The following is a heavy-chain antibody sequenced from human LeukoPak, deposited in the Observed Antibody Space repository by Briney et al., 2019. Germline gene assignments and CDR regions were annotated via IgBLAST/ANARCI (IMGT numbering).Heavy chain of an antibody. CDR1: GFTFSSYS. J-gene: IGHJ4*02. Sequence: GGSLRLSCAAPGFTFSSYSMNWVRQAPGKGLEWVSSISSSSSYIYYADSVKGRFTISRDNAKNSLYLQMNSLRAEDTAVYYCATTGSTGTFDYWGQGTLVTVSS. CDR2: ISSSSSYI. D-gene: IGHD1-1*01. CDR3: ATTGSTGTFDY. V-gene: IGHV3-21*01.